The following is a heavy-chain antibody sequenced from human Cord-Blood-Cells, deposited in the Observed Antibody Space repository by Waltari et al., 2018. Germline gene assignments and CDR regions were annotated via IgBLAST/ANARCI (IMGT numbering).Heavy chain of an antibody. J-gene: IGHJ3*02. CDR2: ISGSGGST. CDR3: AKLGGVGATFLDAFDI. V-gene: IGHV3-23*04. D-gene: IGHD1-26*01. CDR1: GFTFSSYA. Sequence: EVQLVESGGGSVQPGGSLRLSCAASGFTFSSYAMSWVRQAPGKGLEWVSAISGSGGSTYYADSVKGRFTISRDNSKNTLYLQMNSLRAEDTAVYYCAKLGGVGATFLDAFDIWGQGTMVTVSS.